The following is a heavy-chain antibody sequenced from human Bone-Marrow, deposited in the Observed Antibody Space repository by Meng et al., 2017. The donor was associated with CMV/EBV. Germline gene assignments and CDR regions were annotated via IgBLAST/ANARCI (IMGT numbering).Heavy chain of an antibody. V-gene: IGHV3-30-3*01. CDR3: ARGDIVVVPAAPFDY. J-gene: IGHJ4*02. CDR2: ISYDGSNK. D-gene: IGHD2-2*01. CDR1: GFTFSSYA. Sequence: GESLKISCAASGFTFSSYAMHWVRQAPGKGLEWVAVISYDGSNKYYADSVKGRFTISRDNSKNTLYLQMNSLRAEDTAVYYCARGDIVVVPAAPFDYWGQGPLVTVSS.